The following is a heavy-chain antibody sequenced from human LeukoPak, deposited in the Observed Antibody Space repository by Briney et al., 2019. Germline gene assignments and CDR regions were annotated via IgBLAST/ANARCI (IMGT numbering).Heavy chain of an antibody. J-gene: IGHJ4*02. Sequence: SETLSLTCAVYGGSFSGYYWSWIRQPPGKGLEWIGEINHSGSTNYNPSLKSRVTISVDTSKNQFSLKLSSVTAADTAVYYCARGLPPRRGLDYWGQGTLVTVSS. CDR1: GGSFSGYY. CDR2: INHSGST. CDR3: ARGLPPRRGLDY. V-gene: IGHV4-34*01.